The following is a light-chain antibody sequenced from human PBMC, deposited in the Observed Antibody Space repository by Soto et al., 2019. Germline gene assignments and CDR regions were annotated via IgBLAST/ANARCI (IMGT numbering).Light chain of an antibody. CDR1: SSDVGSYNR. CDR3: NSYTTSSTYV. CDR2: DVS. V-gene: IGLV2-18*02. J-gene: IGLJ1*01. Sequence: QSALTQPASVSGSPGQSITISCTGSSSDVGSYNRVSWYQQSPNTAPKLIIYDVSNRPSGVPDRFSGSKSGNTASLTISGLQAEDEADYYCNSYTTSSTYVFGTGTKLTVL.